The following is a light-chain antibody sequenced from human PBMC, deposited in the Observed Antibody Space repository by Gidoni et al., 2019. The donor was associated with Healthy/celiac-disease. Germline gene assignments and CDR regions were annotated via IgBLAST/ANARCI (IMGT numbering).Light chain of an antibody. J-gene: IGKJ1*01. V-gene: IGKV1-39*01. CDR2: AAS. CDR1: QSISSY. Sequence: DIQMTQSPSSLSASVGDRVTITCRASQSISSYLNWYQQKPGKAPKPLIYAASSLQSGVPSRFSGSGSGTDFTLTISRLQPEDFATYYCQQSYSTPSTFGQGTKVEIK. CDR3: QQSYSTPST.